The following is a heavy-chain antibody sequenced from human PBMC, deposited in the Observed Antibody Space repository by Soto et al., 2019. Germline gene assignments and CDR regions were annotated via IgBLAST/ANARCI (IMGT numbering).Heavy chain of an antibody. Sequence: GGSLRLSCAASGFTFSDYYMSWIRQAPGKGLEWVSYISSSSSTIYYADSVKGRFTISRDNAKNSLYLQMNSLRAEDTAVYYWARDVESVEPVAGTFDYWGQGTLVTVSS. J-gene: IGHJ4*02. CDR3: ARDVESVEPVAGTFDY. CDR2: ISSSSSTI. V-gene: IGHV3-11*01. D-gene: IGHD6-19*01. CDR1: GFTFSDYY.